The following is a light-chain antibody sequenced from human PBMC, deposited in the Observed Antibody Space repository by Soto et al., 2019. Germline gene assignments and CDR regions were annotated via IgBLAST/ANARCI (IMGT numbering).Light chain of an antibody. Sequence: QSALTQPPSASGSPGQSVTISCTGTSSDVGGYNYVSWYQQHPGKAPKLIIYEDTKRPSGVSDRFSGSTSDNTPSLTISGLQAEDEADYYCCSYAGHSTYVFAGGTKVTVL. J-gene: IGLJ1*01. V-gene: IGLV2-8*01. CDR2: EDT. CDR1: SSDVGGYNY. CDR3: CSYAGHSTYV.